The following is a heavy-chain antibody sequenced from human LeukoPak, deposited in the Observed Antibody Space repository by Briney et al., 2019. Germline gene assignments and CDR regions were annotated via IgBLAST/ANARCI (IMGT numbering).Heavy chain of an antibody. J-gene: IGHJ4*02. CDR3: ARGGTRGYSPVDY. Sequence: GGSLRLSCTASGFTFSSHWMTWVRQPPGKGLEWVANIKQDGSERNYVDSVKGRSTISRDNAKNSLFLQMNSLRVEDTAVYYCARGGTRGYSPVDYWGQGILVTVSS. CDR1: GFTFSSHW. D-gene: IGHD5-18*01. V-gene: IGHV3-7*03. CDR2: IKQDGSER.